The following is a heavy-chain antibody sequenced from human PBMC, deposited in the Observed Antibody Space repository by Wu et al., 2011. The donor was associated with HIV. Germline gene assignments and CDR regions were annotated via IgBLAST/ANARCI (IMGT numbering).Heavy chain of an antibody. CDR3: ARDPPGYPYFFDY. D-gene: IGHD5-12*01. CDR2: MNPKSNNT. J-gene: IGHJ4*02. Sequence: QVQLVQSGAEVRKTGASVKVSCKASGYTFTSYDVNWVRQASGQGLQWLGWMNPKSNNTGYAQGFQGRVTMTTDTSTSTAYMELRSLRSDDTAVYFCARDPPGYPYFFDYWGQGTLVTVSS. V-gene: IGHV1-8*01. CDR1: GYTFTSYD.